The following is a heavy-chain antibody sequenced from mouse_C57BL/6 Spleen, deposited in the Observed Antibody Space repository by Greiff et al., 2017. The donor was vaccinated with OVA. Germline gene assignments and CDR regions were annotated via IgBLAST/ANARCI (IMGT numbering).Heavy chain of an antibody. CDR2: IRNKANGYTT. CDR1: GFTFTDYY. V-gene: IGHV7-3*01. CDR3: ARGAAYFDY. Sequence: EVNVVESGGGLVQPGGSLSLSCAASGFTFTDYYMSWVRQPPGKALEWLGFIRNKANGYTTEYSASVKGRFTISRDNSQSILYLQMNALRAEDSATYYCARGAAYFDYWGQGTTLTVSS. J-gene: IGHJ2*01.